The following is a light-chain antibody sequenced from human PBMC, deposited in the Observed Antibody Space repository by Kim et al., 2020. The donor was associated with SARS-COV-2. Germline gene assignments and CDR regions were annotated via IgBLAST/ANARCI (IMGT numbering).Light chain of an antibody. Sequence: SSELTQDPAVSVALGQTVTITCQGDSLRSYYATWYQQKPRQAPVLVIYGRNNRPSGIPDRISGSTSGNTASLTISGAQAEDEADFYCQSRDSSGNVLFGGGTQLTVL. CDR3: QSRDSSGNVL. CDR2: GRN. J-gene: IGLJ2*01. V-gene: IGLV3-19*01. CDR1: SLRSYY.